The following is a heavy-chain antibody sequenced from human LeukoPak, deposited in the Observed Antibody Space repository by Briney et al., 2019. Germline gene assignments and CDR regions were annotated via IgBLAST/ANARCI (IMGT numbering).Heavy chain of an antibody. J-gene: IGHJ4*02. CDR1: GFTFSSYA. CDR3: ARDQLRRAVAGRGGFYG. D-gene: IGHD6-19*01. Sequence: TGGSLRLPCAASGFTFSSYAMSWVRQAPGKGLEWVANIKQDGSEIYYVDSVKGRFTISRDNAKNSLYLQMNSLRAEDTAMYYCARDQLRRAVAGRGGFYGWGQGTLVTVAS. V-gene: IGHV3-7*01. CDR2: IKQDGSEI.